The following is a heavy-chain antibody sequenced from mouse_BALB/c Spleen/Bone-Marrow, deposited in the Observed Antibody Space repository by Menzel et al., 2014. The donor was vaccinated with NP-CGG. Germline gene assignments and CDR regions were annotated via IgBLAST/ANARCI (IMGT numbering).Heavy chain of an antibody. Sequence: QVQLQQSGPELVKPGASVRISCKASGYTFTSYYIHWVKQRPGQGPEWIGWIYPGNVNNKYNEKFKGKATLTVDKSSSTAYMQLSSLTSEVSAVYFCARSWLHYAMDYWGQGTSVTVSS. D-gene: IGHD2-2*01. V-gene: IGHV1S56*01. CDR1: GYTFTSYY. CDR2: IYPGNVNN. J-gene: IGHJ4*01. CDR3: ARSWLHYAMDY.